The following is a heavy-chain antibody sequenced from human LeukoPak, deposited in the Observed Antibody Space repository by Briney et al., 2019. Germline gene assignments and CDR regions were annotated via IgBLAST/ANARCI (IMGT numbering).Heavy chain of an antibody. CDR1: GFTFSSYG. D-gene: IGHD5-12*01. CDR2: IYSGGST. CDR3: ARDGFDNPTDGAFDI. J-gene: IGHJ3*02. V-gene: IGHV3-NL1*01. Sequence: GGSLRLSCAASGFTFSSYGMHWVRQAPGKGLEWVSVIYSGGSTYYADSVKGRFTISRDNSKNTLYLQMNSLRAEDTAVYYCARDGFDNPTDGAFDIWGQGTMVTVSS.